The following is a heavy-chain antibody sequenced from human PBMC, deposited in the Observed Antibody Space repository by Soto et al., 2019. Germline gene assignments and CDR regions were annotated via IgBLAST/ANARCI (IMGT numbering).Heavy chain of an antibody. V-gene: IGHV5-51*03. D-gene: IGHD5-12*01. CDR2: IYPDESDT. J-gene: IGHJ6*02. Sequence: EVQLVQSGAEVKEPGESLKISCKGSGYSFTKYWIGWVRQMPGKGLEWMAIIYPDESDTRYSQSFQGQVTFSADKSISAAYLQWSSLKASDTAMYYCVRMGFSGGGYLSYYYYGMDIWGQGTTVTVSS. CDR1: GYSFTKYW. CDR3: VRMGFSGGGYLSYYYYGMDI.